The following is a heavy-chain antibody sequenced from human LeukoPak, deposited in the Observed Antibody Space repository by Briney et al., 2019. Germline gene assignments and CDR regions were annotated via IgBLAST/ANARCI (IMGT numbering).Heavy chain of an antibody. Sequence: GGSLRLSCAASGFTFNSYAMSWVRQAPWERLQWVSGISDSGGNTYYADSVRGRFTISRDNSKNTLYLQMNSLRAEDTAVYYCARDSYYYDSSGYYWRWGQGTLVTVSS. CDR3: ARDSYYYDSSGYYWR. CDR2: ISDSGGNT. J-gene: IGHJ4*02. D-gene: IGHD3-22*01. V-gene: IGHV3-23*01. CDR1: GFTFNSYA.